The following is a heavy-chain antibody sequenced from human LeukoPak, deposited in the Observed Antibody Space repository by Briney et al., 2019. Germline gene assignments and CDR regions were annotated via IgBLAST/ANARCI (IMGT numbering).Heavy chain of an antibody. D-gene: IGHD4-23*01. CDR2: IGSSDSTI. Sequence: GGSLRLSCAASGFTFSDYYMSWIRQAPGKGLECVSYIGSSDSTIYYADSVKGRFTISRDNARNSLYLQMNSLRAEDTAVYYCARPDTVGYFFDSWGQGTLITVSS. J-gene: IGHJ4*02. V-gene: IGHV3-11*01. CDR3: ARPDTVGYFFDS. CDR1: GFTFSDYY.